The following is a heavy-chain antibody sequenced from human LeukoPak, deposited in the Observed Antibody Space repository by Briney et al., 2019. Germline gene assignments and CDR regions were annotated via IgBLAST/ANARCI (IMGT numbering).Heavy chain of an antibody. CDR1: GGSISSYY. D-gene: IGHD6-13*01. V-gene: IGHV4-59*08. CDR2: IYDSGNT. CDR3: ARRSSSHFDY. J-gene: IGHJ4*02. Sequence: SETLSLTCTVSGGSISSYYWSWIRQPPGKGLEWIGYIYDSGNTNNNPSLGSRVTISVDTSKNQFSLKLSSVTAADTAVYYCARRSSSHFDYWGQGTLVTVSS.